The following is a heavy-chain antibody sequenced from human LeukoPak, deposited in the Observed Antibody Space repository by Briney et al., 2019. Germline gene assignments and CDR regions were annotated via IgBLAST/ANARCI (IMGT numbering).Heavy chain of an antibody. V-gene: IGHV2-5*02. Sequence: SGPTLVKPTQTLTLTCTFSGFSLSTSGVGVGWIRQPPGKALEWLALIYWDDDKRYSPSLKSRLTITKDTSKNQVVLTMTNMDPVDTATYYCAQLEGGDTASDLDAFDIWGQGTMVTVSS. CDR1: GFSLSTSGVG. D-gene: IGHD5-18*01. CDR3: AQLEGGDTASDLDAFDI. CDR2: IYWDDDK. J-gene: IGHJ3*02.